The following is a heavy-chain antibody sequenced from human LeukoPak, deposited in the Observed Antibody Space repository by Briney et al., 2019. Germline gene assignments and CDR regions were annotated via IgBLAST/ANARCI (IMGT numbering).Heavy chain of an antibody. CDR1: GFTFKLSA. J-gene: IGHJ5*02. Sequence: GGSRKLSCLASGFTFKLSAMTWVRQAAGKWLEWVSAIGGTGDNTYYADSVKGRFTISRDNSKNTLYLQMDSLRAEDTATYYCARDRGPYVGIDNNWFDPWGQGTLVIVSS. CDR2: IGGTGDNT. CDR3: ARDRGPYVGIDNNWFDP. D-gene: IGHD3-10*02. V-gene: IGHV3-23*01.